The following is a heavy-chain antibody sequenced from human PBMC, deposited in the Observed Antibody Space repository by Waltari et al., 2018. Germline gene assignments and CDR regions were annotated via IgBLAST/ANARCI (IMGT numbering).Heavy chain of an antibody. J-gene: IGHJ4*02. CDR1: GYTFTCYA. Sequence: QVQLVQSGAEVKKPGASVKVSCKASGYTFTCYAMHWVRQAPGQRLEWMGWINAGNGNTKYSQKFQGRVTITRDTSASTAYMELSSLRSEDTAVYYCARDGMITFGGAPFDYWGQGTLVTVSS. D-gene: IGHD3-16*01. CDR2: INAGNGNT. CDR3: ARDGMITFGGAPFDY. V-gene: IGHV1-3*01.